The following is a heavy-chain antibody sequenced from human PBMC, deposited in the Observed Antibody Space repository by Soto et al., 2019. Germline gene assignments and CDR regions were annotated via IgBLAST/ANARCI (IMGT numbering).Heavy chain of an antibody. V-gene: IGHV4-34*01. D-gene: IGHD3-10*01. CDR1: GGSGGSFSGYY. J-gene: IGHJ5*02. CDR2: INHSGST. Sequence: SETLSLTCAVYGGSGGSFSGYYGSWIRQPPGKGLEWIGEINHSGSTNYNPSLKSRVTISVDTSKNQFSLKLSSVTAADTAVYYCARRFIYIYGSVRPTRKRHTYWFDPWGQGTLVTVSS. CDR3: ARRFIYIYGSVRPTRKRHTYWFDP.